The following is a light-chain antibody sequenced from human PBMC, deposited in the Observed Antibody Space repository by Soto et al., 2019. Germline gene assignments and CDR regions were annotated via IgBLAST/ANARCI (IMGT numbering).Light chain of an antibody. V-gene: IGLV2-8*01. CDR1: TSDVGDYIY. CDR3: SSYAGSNNFV. J-gene: IGLJ1*01. CDR2: EVS. Sequence: QSALTQPASVSGSPGQSITISCTGTTSDVGDYIYVSWYQQHPGKAPKLMISEVSRRPSGVPERFSGSKSGNTASLTVSGLQADDEAHYYCSSYAGSNNFVFGTGTKLTVL.